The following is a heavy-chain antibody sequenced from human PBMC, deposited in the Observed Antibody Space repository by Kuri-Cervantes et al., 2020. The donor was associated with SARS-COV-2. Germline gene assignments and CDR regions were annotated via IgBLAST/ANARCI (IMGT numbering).Heavy chain of an antibody. D-gene: IGHD1-26*01. V-gene: IGHV3-74*01. CDR3: ARAPSGSPTDY. CDR1: GFTLSSYW. CDR2: MNGDGSSI. Sequence: GESLKISCAASGFTLSSYWMDWVRQAPGKGLVWVSRMNGDGSSITYADSVKGRFTISRDNAKNTLYLQMNSLRVEDTAVYFCARAPSGSPTDYWGQGTLVTVSS. J-gene: IGHJ4*02.